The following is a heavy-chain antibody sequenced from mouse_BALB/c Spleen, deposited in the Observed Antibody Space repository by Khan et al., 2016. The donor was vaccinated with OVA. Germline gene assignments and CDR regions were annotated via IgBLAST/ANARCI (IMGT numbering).Heavy chain of an antibody. CDR3: ARDYGSLYWYFEV. CDR2: IYYSGTV. D-gene: IGHD1-1*01. J-gene: IGHJ1*01. CDR1: GISITSGNYR. V-gene: IGHV3-5*02. Sequence: EVQLQESGPGLVKPSQTVSLTCTVTGISITSGNYRWSWIRQFPGNKLEWIGNIYYSGTVTSNPSLTSRTTITRDTSKNQFFLEMNSLTAEDTATYDCARDYGSLYWYFEVWGAGTTVTVSS.